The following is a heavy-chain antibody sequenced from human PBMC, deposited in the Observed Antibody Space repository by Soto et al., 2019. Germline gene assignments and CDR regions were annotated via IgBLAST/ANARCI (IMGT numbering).Heavy chain of an antibody. D-gene: IGHD5-18*01. V-gene: IGHV1-18*01. J-gene: IGHJ6*02. CDR2: ISAYNGNT. Sequence: ASVKVSCKASGYTFTNFGISWVRQAPGQGLEWMGWISAYNGNTNYAQKLQGRVTMTTDTSTSTAYMELRSLRSDDTAVYYCAREGTAMDLYGMDVWGQGITVTVSS. CDR1: GYTFTNFG. CDR3: AREGTAMDLYGMDV.